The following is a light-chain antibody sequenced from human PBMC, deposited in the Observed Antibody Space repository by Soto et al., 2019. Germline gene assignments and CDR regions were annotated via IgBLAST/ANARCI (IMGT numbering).Light chain of an antibody. V-gene: IGKV3-20*01. Sequence: EIVLTQSPGTLSLSPGERANLSCRASQSVSSSYLAWYQQKPGQAPRLLIYGASSRATGIPDRFSGSGSGTDFTLTISRMEPEDFAVYYCQQYGSSPVTFGQGTKVDNK. CDR2: GAS. CDR3: QQYGSSPVT. J-gene: IGKJ1*01. CDR1: QSVSSSY.